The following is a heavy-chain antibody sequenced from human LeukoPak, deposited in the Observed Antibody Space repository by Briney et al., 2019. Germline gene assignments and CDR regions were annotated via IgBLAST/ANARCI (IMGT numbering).Heavy chain of an antibody. CDR1: GGSFSGYY. J-gene: IGHJ4*02. CDR2: INHSGST. CDR3: TRGQRGLVRGVGPLFDY. V-gene: IGHV4-34*01. Sequence: SETLSLTCAVYGGSFSGYYWSWIRQPPGKGLEWIGEINHSGSTNYNPSLKSRVTLSVDTSKNQFSLKLSSVTAADTAVYYCTRGQRGLVRGVGPLFDYWGQGTLVTVSS. D-gene: IGHD3-10*01.